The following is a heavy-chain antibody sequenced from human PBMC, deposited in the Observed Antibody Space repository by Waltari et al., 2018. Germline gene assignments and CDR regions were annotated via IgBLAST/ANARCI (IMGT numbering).Heavy chain of an antibody. J-gene: IGHJ4*02. V-gene: IGHV4-34*01. Sequence: QVQLQQWGAGLLKPSETLSLTCAVYGGSFSVYYGSWIGQPPGKGREWIGEINHSGSTNYNPSLKSRVTISVDTSKNQFSLKLSSVTAADTAVYYCARGSYYDFWSGYHYVYYFDYWGQGTLVTVSS. CDR3: ARGSYYDFWSGYHYVYYFDY. CDR1: GGSFSVYY. CDR2: INHSGST. D-gene: IGHD3-3*01.